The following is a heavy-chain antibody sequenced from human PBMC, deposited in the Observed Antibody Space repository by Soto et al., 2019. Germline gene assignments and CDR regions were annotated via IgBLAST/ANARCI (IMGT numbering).Heavy chain of an antibody. CDR1: GGSISSYY. J-gene: IGHJ4*02. V-gene: IGHV4-59*01. D-gene: IGHD1-26*01. CDR2: IYYSGST. CDR3: ARGRPWELYDY. Sequence: QVQLQESGPGLVKPSETLSLTCTVSGGSISSYYWSWIRQPPGKGLEWIGYIYYSGSTNYNPSLKSRVTLSVDTSKNQFSLRLRSMTAADTAVYYCARGRPWELYDYWGQGARVTVSS.